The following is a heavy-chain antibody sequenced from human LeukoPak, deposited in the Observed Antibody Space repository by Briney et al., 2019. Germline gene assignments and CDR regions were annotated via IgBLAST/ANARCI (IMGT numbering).Heavy chain of an antibody. J-gene: IGHJ6*02. Sequence: GGSLRLSCAASGFTSSDYYMTWIRQPPGKGPEWISYISSSGGTTTYVDSVKGRFTISRDNAKNSLYLQMNGLRADDTAVYYCARSNYYTVDVWGQGTAVTVSS. V-gene: IGHV3-11*01. CDR2: ISSSGGTT. CDR3: ARSNYYTVDV. CDR1: GFTSSDYY.